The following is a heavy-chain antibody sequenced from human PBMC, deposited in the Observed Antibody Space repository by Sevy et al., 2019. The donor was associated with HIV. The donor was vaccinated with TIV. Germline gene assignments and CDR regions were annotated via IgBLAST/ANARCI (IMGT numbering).Heavy chain of an antibody. D-gene: IGHD2-8*01. CDR2: LSFCCGKI. CDR3: AREGCTRPHDY. J-gene: IGHJ4*02. CDR1: GFAFYDYS. Sequence: GGALRLSCAASGFAFYDYSMSWIRQAPGKGLEWVATLSFCCGKINYADSVKGRFTISRDNSKNSFYLQMDNLRVEDTALYYCAREGCTRPHDYWGQGPRVTVS. V-gene: IGHV3-23*01.